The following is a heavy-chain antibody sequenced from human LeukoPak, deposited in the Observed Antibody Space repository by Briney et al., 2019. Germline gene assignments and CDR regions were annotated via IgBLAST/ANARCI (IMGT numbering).Heavy chain of an antibody. CDR3: ASARVGATNGGFDC. Sequence: SETLSLTCTVSGGSISSSSYYWGWIRQPPGKGLEWIGSIYYSGSTYYNPSLKSRVTISVDTSKNQFSLKLSSVTAADTAVYYCASARVGATNGGFDCWGQGTLVTVSS. CDR1: GGSISSSSYY. D-gene: IGHD1-26*01. J-gene: IGHJ4*02. CDR2: IYYSGST. V-gene: IGHV4-39*01.